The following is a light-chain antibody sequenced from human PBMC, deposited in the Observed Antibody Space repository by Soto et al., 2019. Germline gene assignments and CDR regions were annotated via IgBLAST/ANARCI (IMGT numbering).Light chain of an antibody. CDR3: AAWDDSLSGPV. CDR2: RNN. Sequence: QSVLTQPPSASGTPGQRVTSSCSGSSSNIGSNYVYWYQQLPGTAPKLLIYRNNQRPSGVPDRFSGSKSGTSASLAISGLRSEDEGDYYCAAWDDSLSGPVFGGGTKLTVL. V-gene: IGLV1-47*01. J-gene: IGLJ2*01. CDR1: SSNIGSNY.